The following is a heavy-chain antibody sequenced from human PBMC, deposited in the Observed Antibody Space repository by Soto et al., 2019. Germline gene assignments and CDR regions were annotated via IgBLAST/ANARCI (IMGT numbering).Heavy chain of an antibody. Sequence: QVQLVQSGAEVKKPGASVKVSCKASGYTFTAYYIHWVRQAPGKGLEWMGWINPNNGGTNDAQKFQGRVTRTRATSISTAYMELSRLRSDDTAVYYCALRYCSGGTCSADAFDIVGKGTRVTVSA. CDR3: ALRYCSGGTCSADAFDI. J-gene: IGHJ3*02. V-gene: IGHV1-2*02. CDR1: GYTFTAYY. D-gene: IGHD2-15*01. CDR2: INPNNGGT.